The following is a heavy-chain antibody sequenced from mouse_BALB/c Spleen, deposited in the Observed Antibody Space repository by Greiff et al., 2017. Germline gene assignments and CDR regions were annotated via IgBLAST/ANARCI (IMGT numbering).Heavy chain of an antibody. D-gene: IGHD2-4*01. V-gene: IGHV5-6*01. CDR3: ARRYDYDGGDN. J-gene: IGHJ4*01. CDR1: GFTFSSYG. CDR2: ISSGGSYT. Sequence: DVQLVESGGELVKPGGSLKLSCAASGFTFSSYGMSWVRQTPDKRLEWVATISSGGSYTYYPDSVKGRFTISRDNAKNTLYLQMSSLKSEDTAMYYCARRYDYDGGDNWGQGTSVTVSS.